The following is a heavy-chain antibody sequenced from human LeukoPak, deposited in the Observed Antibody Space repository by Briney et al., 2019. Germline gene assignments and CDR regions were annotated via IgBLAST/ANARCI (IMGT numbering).Heavy chain of an antibody. CDR3: ARDLTMVRGVPDGFDY. CDR1: GGTFSSYA. Sequence: SVKVSCKASGGTFSSYAISWVRQAPGQGLEWMGRIIPIFGIANYAQKFQGRVTITADKSTGTAYMELSSLRSEDTAVYYCARDLTMVRGVPDGFDYWGQGTLVTVSS. V-gene: IGHV1-69*04. CDR2: IIPIFGIA. D-gene: IGHD3-10*01. J-gene: IGHJ4*02.